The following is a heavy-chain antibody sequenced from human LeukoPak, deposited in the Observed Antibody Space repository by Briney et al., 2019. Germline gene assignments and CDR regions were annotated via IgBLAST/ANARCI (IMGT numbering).Heavy chain of an antibody. J-gene: IGHJ4*02. V-gene: IGHV4-39*01. CDR3: ASRLTNYYFDY. CDR2: IYYSGST. Sequence: SETLSLTCTVSGGSISSSSYSWGWIRQPPGKGLEWIGSIYYSGSTYYNPSLKSRVTISVDTSKNQFSLKLSSVTAADTAVYYCASRLTNYYFDYWGQGTLVTVSS. D-gene: IGHD2-8*01. CDR1: GGSISSSSYS.